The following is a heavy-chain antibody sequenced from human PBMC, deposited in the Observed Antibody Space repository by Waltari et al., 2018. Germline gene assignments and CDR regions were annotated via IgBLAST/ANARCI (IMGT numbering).Heavy chain of an antibody. D-gene: IGHD3-9*01. CDR3: TRVLRYFDWSTKDY. J-gene: IGHJ4*02. V-gene: IGHV3-49*04. CDR2: IRIKAYGETT. CDR1: NFDFGEYG. Sequence: EVLLVESGGGMVQPGRSRTLSCAAYNFDFGEYGMSWVRQAPGKGLEWVGFIRIKAYGETTEYAASVKGRFIISRDDSRSIAYLQMNSLKTEDTAVYYCTRVLRYFDWSTKDYWGQGTLVTVSS.